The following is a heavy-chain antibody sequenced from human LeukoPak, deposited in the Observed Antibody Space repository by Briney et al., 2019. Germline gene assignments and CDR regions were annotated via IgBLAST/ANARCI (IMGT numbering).Heavy chain of an antibody. CDR1: GFTFDDYA. J-gene: IGHJ6*03. V-gene: IGHV3-9*01. CDR3: ARDGYSGSYYRLYYFFMDV. Sequence: TVGSLRLSCAASGFTFDDYAMHWVRQAPGKGLEWVSGISWNSGSIGYADSVKGRFTISRDNSENTLYLQMNSLRGEDTAVYYCARDGYSGSYYRLYYFFMDVWGKGTTVTVSS. D-gene: IGHD1-26*01. CDR2: ISWNSGSI.